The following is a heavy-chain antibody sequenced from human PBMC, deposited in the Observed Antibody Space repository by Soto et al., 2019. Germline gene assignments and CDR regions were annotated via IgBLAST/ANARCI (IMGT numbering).Heavy chain of an antibody. CDR2: IIPIFGTA. Sequence: ASVKVSCKASGGTFSSYAISWVRQAPGQGLEWMGGIIPIFGTANYAQKFQGRGTITADESTSTAYMELSSLRSEDTAVYYCASSDDTAPPDNYYYYYGMDVWGQGTTVTVSS. V-gene: IGHV1-69*13. J-gene: IGHJ6*02. CDR3: ASSDDTAPPDNYYYYYGMDV. CDR1: GGTFSSYA. D-gene: IGHD3-9*01.